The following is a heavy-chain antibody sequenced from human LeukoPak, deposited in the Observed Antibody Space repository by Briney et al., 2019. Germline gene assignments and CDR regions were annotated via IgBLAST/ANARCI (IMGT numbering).Heavy chain of an antibody. J-gene: IGHJ6*02. Sequence: SETLSLTCTVSGGSISPYHWSWIRQPPGKGLEWVGYIYHNGGTNYNPSLGSRVGISLDTSNTQFSLRLTSVTAADTAVYYCARDRGPDYGGPGNYGMDVWGQGTTVTVSS. CDR1: GGSISPYH. CDR2: IYHNGGT. D-gene: IGHD4-17*01. CDR3: ARDRGPDYGGPGNYGMDV. V-gene: IGHV4-59*12.